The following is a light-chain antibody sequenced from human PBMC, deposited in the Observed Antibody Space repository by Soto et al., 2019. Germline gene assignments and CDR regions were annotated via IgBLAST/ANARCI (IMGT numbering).Light chain of an antibody. J-gene: IGKJ1*01. V-gene: IGKV1-5*03. CDR2: KTS. CDR1: QSISVW. Sequence: IQMALFPSTLSASVRDSITSTFRASQSISVWLAWYQQKPGKAPNLLIYKTSTLESGAPSRFSGSGSGTEFTLTISSLQADDFATYYRQQYNTDETFGQGTKVDIK. CDR3: QQYNTDET.